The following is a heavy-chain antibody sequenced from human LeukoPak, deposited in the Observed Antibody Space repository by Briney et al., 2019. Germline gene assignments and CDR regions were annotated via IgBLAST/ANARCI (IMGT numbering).Heavy chain of an antibody. Sequence: GGSLTVSCAASGFTFSNAWMSWVRQAPGKGLEWVGRIKSKSDGGTTDYAAPVKGRLTISRDDSKNTLYLQMDSLKTEDTAVYYCTTDRGIRFVSWGQGTLVTVSS. CDR1: GFTFSNAW. CDR3: TTDRGIRFVS. V-gene: IGHV3-15*01. CDR2: IKSKSDGGTT. D-gene: IGHD3-16*01. J-gene: IGHJ4*02.